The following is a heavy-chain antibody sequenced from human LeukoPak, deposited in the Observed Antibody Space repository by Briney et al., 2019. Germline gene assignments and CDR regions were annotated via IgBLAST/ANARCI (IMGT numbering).Heavy chain of an antibody. D-gene: IGHD3-22*01. CDR1: GFTFSSYG. V-gene: IGHV3-23*01. Sequence: GGSLRLSCAASGFTFSSYGMSWVRQAPGKGLEWVSAISGSGGSTYYADSVKGRFTISRDNSKNTLYLQMNSLRAEDTAVYYCAKVMDYYDSSGYYLADWGQGTLVTVSS. CDR3: AKVMDYYDSSGYYLAD. J-gene: IGHJ4*01. CDR2: ISGSGGST.